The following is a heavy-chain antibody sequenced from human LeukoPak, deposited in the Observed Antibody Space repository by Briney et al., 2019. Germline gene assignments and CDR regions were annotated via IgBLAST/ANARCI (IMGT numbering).Heavy chain of an antibody. V-gene: IGHV1-2*02. Sequence: ASVKVSCKASGYTFTGYYMHWERQAPGQGLEWMGWINPNSGGTNYAQKFQGRVTMTRDTSISTAYMELSRLRSDDTAVYYCARSDSSGYLQIDYWGQGTLVTVSS. D-gene: IGHD3-22*01. CDR3: ARSDSSGYLQIDY. CDR2: INPNSGGT. J-gene: IGHJ4*02. CDR1: GYTFTGYY.